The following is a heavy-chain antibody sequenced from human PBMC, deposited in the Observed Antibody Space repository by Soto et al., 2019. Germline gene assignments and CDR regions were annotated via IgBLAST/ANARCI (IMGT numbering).Heavy chain of an antibody. J-gene: IGHJ6*03. V-gene: IGHV4-59*01. CDR3: ARYYYGSGTLHDWYYYYYMDV. D-gene: IGHD3-10*01. CDR1: GGSISSYY. Sequence: SETLSLTCTVSGGSISSYYWSWIRQPPGKGLEWIGYIYYSGSTNYNPSLKSRVTISVDTSKNQFSLKLSSVTAADTAVYYCARYYYGSGTLHDWYYYYYMDVWGKRTTVTVSS. CDR2: IYYSGST.